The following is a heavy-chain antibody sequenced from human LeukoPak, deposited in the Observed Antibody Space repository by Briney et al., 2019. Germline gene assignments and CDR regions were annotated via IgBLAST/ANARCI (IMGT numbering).Heavy chain of an antibody. CDR3: GRGRPRGYSGYVIDY. D-gene: IGHD5-12*01. CDR2: ISSSSSYI. V-gene: IGHV3-21*01. Sequence: GGSLRLSCAASGFTFSSYSMNWVRQAPGKGLEWVSSISSSSSYIYYADSVKGRFTISSDNAKNTLYLQMNSLRAEDTAAFYCGRGRPRGYSGYVIDYWGQGTPITVSS. J-gene: IGHJ4*02. CDR1: GFTFSSYS.